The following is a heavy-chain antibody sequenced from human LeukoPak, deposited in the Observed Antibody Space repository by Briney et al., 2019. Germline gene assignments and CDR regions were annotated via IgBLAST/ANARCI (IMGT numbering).Heavy chain of an antibody. CDR3: AKDGFRGDCIGGSCYPLDP. Sequence: AGGSLRLSCAASGFTFSSYAMSWVRQAPGKGLEWVSTISDSGGNTYYADSVKGRFTISRDNSKNTLYLQMNSLRAEDTALYYCAKDGFRGDCIGGSCYPLDPWGQGTLVTVSS. CDR1: GFTFSSYA. J-gene: IGHJ5*02. V-gene: IGHV3-23*01. D-gene: IGHD2-15*01. CDR2: ISDSGGNT.